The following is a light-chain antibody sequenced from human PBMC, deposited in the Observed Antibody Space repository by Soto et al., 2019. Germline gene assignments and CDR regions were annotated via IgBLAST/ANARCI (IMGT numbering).Light chain of an antibody. CDR2: EVT. V-gene: IGLV2-14*01. J-gene: IGLJ1*01. CDR1: SSDVGGYNY. Sequence: QSVLTQPPSASGSPGQSVTISCTGTSSDVGGYNYVSWYQQHPGKAPKLMIYEVTNRPSGVSNRFSGSKSGNTASLTISGLQAEDAANYYCNSYTTLSNRVFGTGTKVTVL. CDR3: NSYTTLSNRV.